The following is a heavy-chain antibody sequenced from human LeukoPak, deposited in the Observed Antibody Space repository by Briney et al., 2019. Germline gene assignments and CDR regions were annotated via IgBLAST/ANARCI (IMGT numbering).Heavy chain of an antibody. J-gene: IGHJ4*02. CDR1: GGSISSTNW. CDR3: ARKYGYTYGSYFDS. CDR2: IYHSGST. V-gene: IGHV4-4*02. D-gene: IGHD5-18*01. Sequence: PSETLSLTCAVSGGSISSTNWWSWVRQPPGKGLECIGEIYHSGSTNYNPSLKSRVTISVDKSNNQFSLKLTSVTAADAAVYYCARKYGYTYGSYFDSWGQGTLVTVSS.